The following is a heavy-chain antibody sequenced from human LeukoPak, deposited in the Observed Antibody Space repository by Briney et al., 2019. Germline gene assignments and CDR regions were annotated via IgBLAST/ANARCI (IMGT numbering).Heavy chain of an antibody. Sequence: GGSLRLSCAASGFTISSYGMHWVRQAPGKGLEWVSFLRYDGYNKYYADSVEGRFTISRDNSKNTLYMQMNSLRAEDTALYYCARELLNTLPLSYSMDVWGKGATVIVSS. V-gene: IGHV3-30*02. CDR3: ARELLNTLPLSYSMDV. J-gene: IGHJ6*03. D-gene: IGHD4/OR15-4a*01. CDR2: LRYDGYNK. CDR1: GFTISSYG.